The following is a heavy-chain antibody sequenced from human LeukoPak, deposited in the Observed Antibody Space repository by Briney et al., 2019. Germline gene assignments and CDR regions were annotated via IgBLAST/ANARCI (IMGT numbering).Heavy chain of an antibody. Sequence: AGGSLRLSCAASGFTFSNYWMSWVRQAPGKGLEWVASIKQDGSEKYCVDSVKGRFTISRDNAKNSLYLQMNILRAEDTAVYYCAKLEGVGGVVAAAAFDNWFDPWGQGTLVTVSS. J-gene: IGHJ5*02. CDR1: GFTFSNYW. D-gene: IGHD2-15*01. CDR2: IKQDGSEK. V-gene: IGHV3-7*01. CDR3: AKLEGVGGVVAAAAFDNWFDP.